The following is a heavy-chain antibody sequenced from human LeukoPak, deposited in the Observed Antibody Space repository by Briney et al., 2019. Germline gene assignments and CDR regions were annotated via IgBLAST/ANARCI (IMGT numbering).Heavy chain of an antibody. CDR1: GGSISGYY. CDR2: IYDSGST. J-gene: IGHJ6*02. CDR3: ARGGSGYDSFYYYGMDV. V-gene: IGHV4-59*01. D-gene: IGHD5-12*01. Sequence: SETLTLTCTVSGGSISGYYWSWIPQPPGKGLEGIGYIYDSGSTNYNPSLKSRVTISVDTSKNQFSLKLSSVTAADTAVYFCARGGSGYDSFYYYGMDVWGQGTTVTVSS.